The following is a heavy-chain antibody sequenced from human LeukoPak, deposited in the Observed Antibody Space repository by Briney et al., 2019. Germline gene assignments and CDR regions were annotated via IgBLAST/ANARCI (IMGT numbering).Heavy chain of an antibody. CDR2: IYSGGST. CDR3: ASTHRRAPDAFDI. Sequence: GGSLRLSCAASGFTVSSNYMSWVRQAPGKGLAWVSVIYSGGSTYYADSVKGRFTISRDNSKNTLYLQMNSLRAEDTAVYYCASTHRRAPDAFDIWGQGTMVTVSS. V-gene: IGHV3-53*01. CDR1: GFTVSSNY. D-gene: IGHD3-10*01. J-gene: IGHJ3*02.